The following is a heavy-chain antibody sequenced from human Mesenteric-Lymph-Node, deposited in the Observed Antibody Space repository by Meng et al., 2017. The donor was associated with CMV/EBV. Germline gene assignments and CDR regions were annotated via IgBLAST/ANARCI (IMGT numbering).Heavy chain of an antibody. D-gene: IGHD6-13*01. CDR2: ISWNSGSI. V-gene: IGHV3-9*01. CDR3: AKDMAAAGTILDY. J-gene: IGHJ4*02. CDR1: GFTFDDYA. Sequence: GGPLRLSCAASGFTFDDYAMHWVRQAPGKGLEWVSGISWNSGSIGYADSVKGRFTISRDNAKNSLYLQMNSLRAEDTALYYCAKDMAAAGTILDYWGQGTLVTVSS.